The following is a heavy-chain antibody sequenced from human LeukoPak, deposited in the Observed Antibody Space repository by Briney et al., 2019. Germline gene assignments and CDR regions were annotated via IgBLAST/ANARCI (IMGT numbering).Heavy chain of an antibody. D-gene: IGHD1-26*01. J-gene: IGHJ4*01. V-gene: IGHV4-59*13. CDR3: ARHHMGGSYFDY. Sequence: EASETLSLTCTVSIGFISSYYWSWLRHPPGEGLEWLGYIWYRGWPIYNPSLKCRVTISVDTSKIQFYMKLSSVTAADTAVYYCARHHMGGSYFDYWGQGTLVTVSS. CDR2: IWYRGWP. CDR1: IGFISSYY.